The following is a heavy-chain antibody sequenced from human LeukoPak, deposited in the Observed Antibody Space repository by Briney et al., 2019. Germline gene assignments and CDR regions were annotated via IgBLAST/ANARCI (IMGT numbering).Heavy chain of an antibody. CDR1: GGSISSSSYY. CDR3: ARVGYSYGREIDY. CDR2: IYYSGST. V-gene: IGHV4-39*07. J-gene: IGHJ4*02. Sequence: PSETLSLTCTVSGGSISSSSYYWGWIRQPPGKGLEWIGSIYYSGSTYYNPSLKSRVTISVDTSKNQFSLKLSSVTAADTAVYYCARVGYSYGREIDYWGQGTLVTVSS. D-gene: IGHD5-18*01.